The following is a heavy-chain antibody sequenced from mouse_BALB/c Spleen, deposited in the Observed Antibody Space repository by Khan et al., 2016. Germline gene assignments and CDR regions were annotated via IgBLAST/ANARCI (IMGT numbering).Heavy chain of an antibody. D-gene: IGHD2-14*01. CDR1: GFSLTDFG. CDR3: AKEVQSRYFYALDY. J-gene: IGHJ4*01. V-gene: IGHV2-6-5*01. CDR2: IWGGGNT. Sequence: QVQLKESGPGLVAPSQSLSITCTVSGFSLTDFGVSWIRQPPGKGLEWLGIIWGGGNTYYNSALKSRLTISNDISKSQVFLKMNSLQTDDTAMYYCAKEVQSRYFYALDYWSQGTSVTVSS.